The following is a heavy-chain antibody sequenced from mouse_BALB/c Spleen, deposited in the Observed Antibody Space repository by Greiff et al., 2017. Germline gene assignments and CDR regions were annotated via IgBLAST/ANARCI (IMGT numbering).Heavy chain of an antibody. CDR3: ARDPITTATGAMDD. J-gene: IGHJ4*01. V-gene: IGHV5-6-3*01. D-gene: IGHD1-2*01. Sequence: EVMLVESGGGLVQPGGSLKLSCAASGFTFSSYGMSWVRQTPDKRLELVATINSNGGSTYYPDSVKGRFTISRDNAKNTLYLQMSSLKSEDTAMYYCARDPITTATGAMDDWGQGTSVTVSS. CDR1: GFTFSSYG. CDR2: INSNGGST.